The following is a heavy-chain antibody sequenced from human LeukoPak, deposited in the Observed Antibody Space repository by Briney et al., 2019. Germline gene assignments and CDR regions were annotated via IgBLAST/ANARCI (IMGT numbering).Heavy chain of an antibody. Sequence: PGGSLRLSCAASGFTVSSNYMSWVRQAPGKGLEWVSVIYSGGSTYYADSVKGRFTISRDNSKNTLYLQMNSLRAEDTAVYYCARGTYYYYYYMDVWGKGTTVTVSS. V-gene: IGHV3-53*01. CDR3: ARGTYYYYYYMDV. CDR1: GFTVSSNY. CDR2: IYSGGST. J-gene: IGHJ6*03.